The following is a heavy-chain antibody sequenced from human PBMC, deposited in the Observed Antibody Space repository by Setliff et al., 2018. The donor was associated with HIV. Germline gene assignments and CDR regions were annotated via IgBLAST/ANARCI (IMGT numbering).Heavy chain of an antibody. V-gene: IGHV1-2*06. Sequence: GASVKVSCKASGYTFTGYYMHWVRQAPGQGLEWMGRINPNSGGTNYAQNFQGRATMTRDTSVNTAFMELSNLRSDDTAVYYCARDYRTTDILSSGYMDVWGKGTTVTVSS. CDR2: INPNSGGT. CDR1: GYTFTGYY. CDR3: ARDYRTTDILSSGYMDV. J-gene: IGHJ6*03. D-gene: IGHD3-9*01.